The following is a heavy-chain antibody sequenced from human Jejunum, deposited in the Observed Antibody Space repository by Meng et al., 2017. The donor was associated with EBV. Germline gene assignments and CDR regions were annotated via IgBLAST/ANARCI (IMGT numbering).Heavy chain of an antibody. CDR3: AHSPMRTSSSGYPRGFDY. CDR1: GFSLPTSGVG. Sequence: QTPLRRSVPTLAKPTQPLPLTCTFSGFSLPTSGVGVGWIRQPPGKAPEWLALIYWDDDKRYSPSLKSRLTITKDTSKNQVVLTMTNMDPVDTGTYFCAHSPMRTSSSGYPRGFDYWGQGTLVTVSS. J-gene: IGHJ4*02. D-gene: IGHD5-12*01. V-gene: IGHV2-5*02. CDR2: IYWDDDK.